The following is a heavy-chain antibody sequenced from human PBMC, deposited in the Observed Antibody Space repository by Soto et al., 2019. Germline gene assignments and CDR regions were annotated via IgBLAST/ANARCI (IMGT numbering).Heavy chain of an antibody. CDR2: IYYIVST. Sequence: SETLSLTCTVSGGSISSSSSYWGWIRQPPGKGLEWIGSIYYIVSTYYNPSLKSRVTISVDTSKNQFSLKLSSVTAADTAVYYCATYSGSYQRVDYWGQGTLVTVSS. V-gene: IGHV4-39*01. CDR1: GGSISSSSSY. D-gene: IGHD1-26*01. J-gene: IGHJ4*02. CDR3: ATYSGSYQRVDY.